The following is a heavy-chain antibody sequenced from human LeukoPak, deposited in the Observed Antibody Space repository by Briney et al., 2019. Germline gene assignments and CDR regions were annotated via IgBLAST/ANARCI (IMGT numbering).Heavy chain of an antibody. CDR3: AREELLWFGSQNYYFDY. Sequence: ASVNVSCKASGHTFTGYYMHWVRQAPGQGLEWMGWINPNSGATNYAKKFQGRVTMTRDTSISTGYTELSRLRSDDTALYYCAREELLWFGSQNYYFDYWGQGTLVTVSS. V-gene: IGHV1-2*02. D-gene: IGHD3-10*01. J-gene: IGHJ4*02. CDR1: GHTFTGYY. CDR2: INPNSGAT.